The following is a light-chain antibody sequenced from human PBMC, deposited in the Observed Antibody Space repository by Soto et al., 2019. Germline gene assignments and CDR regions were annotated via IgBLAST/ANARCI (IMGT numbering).Light chain of an antibody. J-gene: IGKJ1*01. CDR3: QQYGSSGT. CDR1: QSVSGDY. Sequence: ESVLTQSPNTLSLSPGEGATLSFIASQSVSGDYLACYQSKPCQAPRLLIHGASNRATGIPDRFSGSGSGTDFTLTIGRLEPEDFAVYYCQQYGSSGTFGQGTKVDIK. V-gene: IGKV3-20*01. CDR2: GAS.